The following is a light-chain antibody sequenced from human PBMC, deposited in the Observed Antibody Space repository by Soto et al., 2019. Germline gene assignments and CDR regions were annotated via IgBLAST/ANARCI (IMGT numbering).Light chain of an antibody. CDR2: DAS. J-gene: IGKJ5*01. CDR3: QQRDNWFT. Sequence: EIVLTQSPATLSLSPGERAALSCRASQSVSDYLAWYQQKPGQAPRLLIYDASNRATGIPARFSGSGSGTDFILTISSLEPEDFAVYYCQQRDNWFTFGQGTRLEIK. CDR1: QSVSDY. V-gene: IGKV3-11*01.